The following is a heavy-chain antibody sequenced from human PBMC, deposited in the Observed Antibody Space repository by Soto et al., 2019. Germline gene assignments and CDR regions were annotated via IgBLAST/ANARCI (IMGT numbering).Heavy chain of an antibody. CDR1: GGSISSGGYS. V-gene: IGHV4-39*07. J-gene: IGHJ4*02. CDR3: ARGQVVAAQH. CDR2: VYYSGFT. D-gene: IGHD2-15*01. Sequence: SETLSLTCAVSGGSISSGGYSWSWIRQPPGKGLEWIGSVYYSGFTYYKPSLKSRVTISVDRSKNQFSLKLSSVTAADTAVYYCARGQVVAAQHWGQGTLVTVSS.